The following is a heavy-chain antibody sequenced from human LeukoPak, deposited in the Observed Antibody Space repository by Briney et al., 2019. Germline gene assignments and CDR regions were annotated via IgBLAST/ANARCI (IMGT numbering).Heavy chain of an antibody. V-gene: IGHV3-7*01. D-gene: IGHD5-24*01. CDR1: GLTFSSYW. CDR2: IKQDGSEK. Sequence: GGSLRLSCAASGLTFSSYWMSWVRQAPGKGLEWVANIKQDGSEKYYVDSVKGRFTISRDNAKNSLYLQMNSLRAEDTAVYYCARVRDDTLDYWGQGTLVTVSS. CDR3: ARVRDDTLDY. J-gene: IGHJ4*02.